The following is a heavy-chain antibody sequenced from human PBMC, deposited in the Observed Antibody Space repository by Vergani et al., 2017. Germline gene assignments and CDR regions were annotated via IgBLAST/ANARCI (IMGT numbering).Heavy chain of an antibody. CDR1: GFTFTNFA. Sequence: EVQLLESGGNLVQPGGSLRLSCAASGFTFTNFAMTWVRQAPGEGLEWVSGISGSGGFTYYADSVKGRFTISRDNSMNTMFLQMNNLRAEDTAVYYCAKDNVPGYYDSSGYCDYWGQGTLVTVSS. CDR2: ISGSGGFT. V-gene: IGHV3-23*01. D-gene: IGHD3-22*01. CDR3: AKDNVPGYYDSSGYCDY. J-gene: IGHJ4*02.